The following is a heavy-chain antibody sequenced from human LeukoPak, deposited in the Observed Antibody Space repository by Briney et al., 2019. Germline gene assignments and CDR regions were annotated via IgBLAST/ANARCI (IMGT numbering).Heavy chain of an antibody. V-gene: IGHV3-15*01. D-gene: IGHD3-10*01. Sequence: GGSLRLSCAASGFTFTNAWMTWVRQAPGKGLEWVGRIKSKGDGETTDYAAPVKGRFSMSRDDSKATVYLQMYSLEAEDTAVYYCTTDLGLTLIRGVIVNWGQGALVTVSS. CDR3: TTDLGLTLIRGVIVN. CDR1: GFTFTNAW. CDR2: IKSKGDGETT. J-gene: IGHJ4*02.